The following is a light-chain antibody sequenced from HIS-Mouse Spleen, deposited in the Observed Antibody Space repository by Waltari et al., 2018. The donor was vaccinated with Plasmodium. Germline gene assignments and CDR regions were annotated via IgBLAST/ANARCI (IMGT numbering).Light chain of an antibody. CDR3: YSTDSSGNHRV. J-gene: IGLJ3*02. CDR1: ALTNKY. V-gene: IGLV3-10*01. Sequence: SYELTQPPSVSVSPGQTARITCSGAALTNKYAYWYQQKSGQAPVLVIYDDSKRPSGIPERFSGSSSGTMATLTISGAQVEDEADYYCYSTDSSGNHRVFGGGTKLTVL. CDR2: DDS.